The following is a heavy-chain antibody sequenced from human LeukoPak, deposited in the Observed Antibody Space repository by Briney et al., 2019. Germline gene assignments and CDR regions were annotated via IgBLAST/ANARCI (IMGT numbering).Heavy chain of an antibody. D-gene: IGHD2-15*01. CDR3: ARGRFGCSGGSCYFDY. J-gene: IGHJ4*02. Sequence: ASLKVSCKASGYTFTSYDINWVRQATGQGLEWMGWMNPNSGNTGYAQKFQGRVTMARNTSISTAYMELSSLRSEDTAVYYCARGRFGCSGGSCYFDYWGQGTLVTVSS. CDR2: MNPNSGNT. V-gene: IGHV1-8*01. CDR1: GYTFTSYD.